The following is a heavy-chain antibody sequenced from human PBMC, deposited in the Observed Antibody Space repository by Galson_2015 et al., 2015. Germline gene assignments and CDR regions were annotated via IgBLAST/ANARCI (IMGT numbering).Heavy chain of an antibody. J-gene: IGHJ6*02. V-gene: IGHV1-18*04. CDR3: ARVNYDFWSGYSVDHYYYGMDV. CDR2: ISAYNGNT. Sequence: SVKVSCKASGYTLTSYGISWVRQAPGQGLEWMGWISAYNGNTNYAQKLQGRVTMTTDASTSTAYMELRSLRSDDTAVYYCARVNYDFWSGYSVDHYYYGMDVWGQGTTVTVSS. D-gene: IGHD3-3*01. CDR1: GYTLTSYG.